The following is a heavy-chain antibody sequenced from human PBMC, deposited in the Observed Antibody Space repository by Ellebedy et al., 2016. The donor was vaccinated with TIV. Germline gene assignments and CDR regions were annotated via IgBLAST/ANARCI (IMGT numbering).Heavy chain of an antibody. V-gene: IGHV3-23*01. Sequence: PGGSLRLSCTASGLIFSSYALSRVRQAPGKGLEWVSSISGSGYSSYYADSVKGRFTISRDNSKNTMFLQMNSLRDEDTAVYYCAKEKLTPDYDFVSGPEWGNYYGLDVWGQGTTVTVSS. J-gene: IGHJ6*02. CDR3: AKEKLTPDYDFVSGPEWGNYYGLDV. CDR2: ISGSGYSS. D-gene: IGHD3/OR15-3a*01. CDR1: GLIFSSYA.